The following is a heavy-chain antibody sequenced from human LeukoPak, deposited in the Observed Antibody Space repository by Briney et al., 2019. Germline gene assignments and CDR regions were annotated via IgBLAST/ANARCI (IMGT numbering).Heavy chain of an antibody. CDR3: ARVDYDSSGYFDF. CDR2: IYYSGST. Sequence: SETLSLTCTVSGGSISTYYWSWIRQPPGKGLEWIGFIYYSGSTNYNPSLKSRVTISVDTSKNHFSLKLYSVIAADTAVYYCARVDYDSSGYFDFWGQDTLVTVSS. D-gene: IGHD3-22*01. J-gene: IGHJ4*02. V-gene: IGHV4-59*01. CDR1: GGSISTYY.